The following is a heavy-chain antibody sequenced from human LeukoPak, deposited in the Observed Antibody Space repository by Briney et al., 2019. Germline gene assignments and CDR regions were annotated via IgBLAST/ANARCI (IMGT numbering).Heavy chain of an antibody. J-gene: IGHJ5*02. CDR3: ASPPTGVIPSNWFDR. D-gene: IGHD3-16*02. Sequence: ASVKVSCKISGHTLRHLSIHWVRQAPGKGPEWMGGFGPEEGETIYPRKFEGRISMTEDTSIDTAYLEVSSLRSEDTAVYYCASPPTGVIPSNWFDRWGQGTLVIVSP. CDR1: GHTLRHLS. V-gene: IGHV1-24*01. CDR2: FGPEEGET.